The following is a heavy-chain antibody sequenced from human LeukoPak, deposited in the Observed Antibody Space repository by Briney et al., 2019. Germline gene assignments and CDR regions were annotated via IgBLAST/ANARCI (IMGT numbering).Heavy chain of an antibody. D-gene: IGHD3-22*01. J-gene: IGHJ4*02. Sequence: GGSLRLSCAASGFTFSSYAMSWVRQAPGKGLEWVSAISGSGGSTYYADSVKGRFTISRDNSKNTLYLQMNSLRAEDTAVYYCAKDCLYYYDSSGYCLDYWGQGTLVTVSS. CDR3: AKDCLYYYDSSGYCLDY. V-gene: IGHV3-23*01. CDR2: ISGSGGST. CDR1: GFTFSSYA.